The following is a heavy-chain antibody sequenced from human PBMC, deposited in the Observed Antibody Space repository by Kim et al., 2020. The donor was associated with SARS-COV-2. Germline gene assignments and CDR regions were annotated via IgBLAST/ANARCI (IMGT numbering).Heavy chain of an antibody. Sequence: SETLSLTCTVSGGSISSGAYYWTWVRQQPGKALEWIGYISNIGSTYYNPSVKSRVSISRDTSTNQFSLSLNSVTAADTAVYFCARAQMDNWYEIKTLDYWGQGTLVSVSS. CDR3: ARAQMDNWYEIKTLDY. V-gene: IGHV4-31*03. D-gene: IGHD1-20*01. CDR1: GGSISSGAYY. CDR2: ISNIGST. J-gene: IGHJ4*02.